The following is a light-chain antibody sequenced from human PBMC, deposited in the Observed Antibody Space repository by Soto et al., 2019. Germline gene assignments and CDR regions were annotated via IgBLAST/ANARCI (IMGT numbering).Light chain of an antibody. CDR2: ANN. J-gene: IGLJ1*01. CDR1: SSNIGADYD. V-gene: IGLV1-40*01. CDR3: QSYDSSLSGYV. Sequence: QSSLTQPPSVSGAPGRRVTIACTGSSSNIGADYDVHWYQQLPGTAPKLLIYANNNRPSGVPGRFSGSKSGTSASLAITGLQAEDEADYYCQSYDSSLSGYVFGTGTKVTVL.